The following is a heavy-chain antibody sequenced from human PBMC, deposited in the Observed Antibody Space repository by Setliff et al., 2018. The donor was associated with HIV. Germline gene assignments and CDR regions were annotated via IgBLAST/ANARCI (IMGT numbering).Heavy chain of an antibody. Sequence: PGGSLRLSCAASGFTFSNYAMNWVRQAPGKGPEWVSVIYSGSTYYADSVKGRFTISRDNSKNTLYLQLNSLRSEDTAVYYCAADDSYYDFWRWGQGTLVTVSS. CDR3: AADDSYYDFWR. CDR1: GFTFSNYA. CDR2: IYSGST. J-gene: IGHJ4*02. D-gene: IGHD3-3*01. V-gene: IGHV3-23*03.